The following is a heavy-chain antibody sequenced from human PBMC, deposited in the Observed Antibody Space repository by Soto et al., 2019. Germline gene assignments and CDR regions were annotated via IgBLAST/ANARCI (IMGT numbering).Heavy chain of an antibody. CDR1: GFTFSDHY. V-gene: IGHV3-72*01. D-gene: IGHD2-15*01. CDR3: ARGGPCSGGSRPSDEYYYYMDV. CDR2: TRNKANSYTT. Sequence: EVQLVESGGGLVQPGGSLRLSCAASGFTFSDHYMDWVRQAPGKGLEWVGRTRNKANSYTTDYAASVKGRFTISRDDSKNALYLQMNSLNTEGTAVYYWARGGPCSGGSRPSDEYYYYMDVWGKGTTVTVSS. J-gene: IGHJ6*03.